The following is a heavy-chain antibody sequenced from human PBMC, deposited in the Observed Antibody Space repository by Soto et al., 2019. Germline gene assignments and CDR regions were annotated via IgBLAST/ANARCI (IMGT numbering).Heavy chain of an antibody. V-gene: IGHV4-31*03. CDR2: VYYSGRT. CDR3: ARFAEAAVRRDSDHYYKDV. D-gene: IGHD6-13*01. CDR1: GDSINSGDYY. J-gene: IGHJ6*03. Sequence: PSETLSLTCSVSGDSINSGDYYWYWIRQHPGEGLEYMGYVYYSGRTSYNPSLKNRISISLDTSQNQVSLKLTSVTAADTAVYYCARFAEAAVRRDSDHYYKDVWGKGTSVTVSS.